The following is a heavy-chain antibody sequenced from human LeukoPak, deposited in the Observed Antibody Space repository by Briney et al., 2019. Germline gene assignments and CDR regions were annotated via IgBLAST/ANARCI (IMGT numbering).Heavy chain of an antibody. CDR3: AREGAGREGHNFDY. V-gene: IGHV3-21*01. CDR2: ISRSSRYI. Sequence: GESLKISCAASGFIFSDYGMNWVRQAPGKGLEWVSYISRSSRYIYYADSMKGRLTISRDNAKNSLYLQMDSLRAEDTALYYCAREGAGREGHNFDYWGQGTLVTVSS. CDR1: GFIFSDYG. D-gene: IGHD5-24*01. J-gene: IGHJ4*02.